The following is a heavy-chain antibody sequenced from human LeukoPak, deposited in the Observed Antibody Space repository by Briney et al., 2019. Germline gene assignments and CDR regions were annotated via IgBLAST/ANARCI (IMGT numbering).Heavy chain of an antibody. CDR1: GGTFSSYA. J-gene: IGHJ5*02. D-gene: IGHD4-17*01. Sequence: SVKVSCKASGGTFSSYAISWVRQAPGQGLEWMGGIIAIFGTANYAQKFQGRVTITTDESTSTAYMELSSLRSEDTAVYYCARDRGSTVTTRQPLGFGPWGQGTLVTVSS. CDR3: ARDRGSTVTTRQPLGFGP. V-gene: IGHV1-69*05. CDR2: IIAIFGTA.